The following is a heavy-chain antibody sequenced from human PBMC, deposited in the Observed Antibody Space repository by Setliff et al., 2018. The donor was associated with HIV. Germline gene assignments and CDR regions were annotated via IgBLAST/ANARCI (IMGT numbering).Heavy chain of an antibody. D-gene: IGHD6-19*01. J-gene: IGHJ4*02. V-gene: IGHV1-18*01. CDR3: ARRREGIAVAGTPDY. CDR1: GYTLTSYG. CDR2: ISAYNGNT. Sequence: ASVKVSCKASGYTLTSYGISWVRQAPGQGLEWMGWISAYNGNTNYAQKLQGRVTMTTDTSTSTAYMELRSLRSDDTAVYYCARRREGIAVAGTPDYWGQGTLVTVSS.